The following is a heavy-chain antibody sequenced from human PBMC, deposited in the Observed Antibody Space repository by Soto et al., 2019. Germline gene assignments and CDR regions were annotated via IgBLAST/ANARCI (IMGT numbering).Heavy chain of an antibody. CDR3: VRHGSVEYGDYNYHYGMDV. J-gene: IGHJ6*02. CDR2: IYPGDSET. D-gene: IGHD4-17*01. V-gene: IGHV5-51*01. Sequence: GQALNIACKFSGYIFTMYCICLLRPVPGKVLEWMGIIYPGDSETRYRPSFQGQVTISVDKSIRTTYLQWSSLKASDTATYYCVRHGSVEYGDYNYHYGMDVWGQGNKVNGSS. CDR1: GYIFTMYC.